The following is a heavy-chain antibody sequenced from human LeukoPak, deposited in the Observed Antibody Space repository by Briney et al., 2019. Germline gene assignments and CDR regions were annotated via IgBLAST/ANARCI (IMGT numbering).Heavy chain of an antibody. CDR2: MKEDGSTK. CDR1: GFTFSNHY. V-gene: IGHV3-7*01. CDR3: ARDWSDWSGTGAGIDY. Sequence: PGGSLRLSCAASGFTFSNHYMSWVRQAPGKGLEWVAKMKEDGSTKHYVGSVKGRFTISRDNANNLLYLQMNSLSTEGTAVYYCARDWSDWSGTGAGIDYWGQGTLVTVSS. D-gene: IGHD3-3*01. J-gene: IGHJ4*02.